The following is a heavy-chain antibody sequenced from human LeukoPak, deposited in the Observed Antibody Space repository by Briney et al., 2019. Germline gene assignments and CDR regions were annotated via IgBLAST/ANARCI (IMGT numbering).Heavy chain of an antibody. J-gene: IGHJ5*02. Sequence: GGSLRLSCAASGFTLSNYWMHWVRQAPGKGLVWVSHIRNDGTSTSYADSVKGRFTISRDNAKNTLYLQMNSLRDDDTAVYYCARARYDYRLPVDPWGQGTLVTVSS. D-gene: IGHD5-12*01. CDR3: ARARYDYRLPVDP. CDR2: IRNDGTST. CDR1: GFTLSNYW. V-gene: IGHV3-74*01.